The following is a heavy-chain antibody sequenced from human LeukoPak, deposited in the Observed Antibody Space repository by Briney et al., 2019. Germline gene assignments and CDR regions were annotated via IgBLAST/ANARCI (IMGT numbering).Heavy chain of an antibody. V-gene: IGHV3-23*01. CDR2: ISGSGSLT. CDR1: GFTFSAYA. J-gene: IGHJ4*02. D-gene: IGHD1-26*01. Sequence: GGSLRLSCAASGFTFSAYAMSWVRQAPGKGLEWVSTISGSGSLTYYADSVKGRFTISRDNSKNTLSLQMNSLRAEDTAVYSCAKGFYSGNYHRIDYWGQGTLVTVSS. CDR3: AKGFYSGNYHRIDY.